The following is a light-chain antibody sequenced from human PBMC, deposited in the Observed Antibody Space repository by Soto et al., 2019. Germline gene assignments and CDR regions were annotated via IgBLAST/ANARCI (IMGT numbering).Light chain of an antibody. CDR1: QSISSW. CDR2: DAS. CDR3: QQYNSYSPT. Sequence: DSQMTQSPSTLSASVGDRVTITCRASQSISSWLAWYQQKPGKAPKLLIYDASSLESGFPSRFSGSGSGTEFTLPISSLQPDDVATYYCQQYNSYSPTFGQGTKVEIK. J-gene: IGKJ1*01. V-gene: IGKV1-5*01.